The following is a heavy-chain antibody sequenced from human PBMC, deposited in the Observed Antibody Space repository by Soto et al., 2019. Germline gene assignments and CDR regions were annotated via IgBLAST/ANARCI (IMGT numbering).Heavy chain of an antibody. Sequence: QVQLQESGPGLVKPSGTLSLTCAVSGGSISSSNWWSWVRQPPGKGLAWIGESYNSGNTNYNPSLKGRVTMAVDKSRNQFSLKLSSVTAADTAVYYCARRWGEGRVDYWGQGTLVTVSS. CDR1: GGSISSSNW. CDR2: SYNSGNT. CDR3: ARRWGEGRVDY. J-gene: IGHJ4*02. D-gene: IGHD3-10*01. V-gene: IGHV4-4*02.